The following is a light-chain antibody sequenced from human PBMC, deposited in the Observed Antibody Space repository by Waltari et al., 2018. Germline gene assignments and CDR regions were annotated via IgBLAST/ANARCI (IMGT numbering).Light chain of an antibody. CDR3: SSRELSGHMV. V-gene: IGLV3-19*01. Sequence: SSDLTQDPAVSVALGQTVRLTCKGDILRTYYGNWCRQKPGQPPELVIYGKNNRPSGIPDRFSASSSGNTASLIITGAQAEDEADYYCSSRELSGHMVFGGGTRLTVL. CDR1: ILRTYY. CDR2: GKN. J-gene: IGLJ2*01.